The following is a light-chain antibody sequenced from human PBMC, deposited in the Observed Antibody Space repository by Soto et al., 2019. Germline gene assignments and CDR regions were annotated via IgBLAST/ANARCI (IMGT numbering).Light chain of an antibody. Sequence: QSVLTQPASVSGSPGQSITISCTGTSSDAGSYNLVSWYQQHPGKAPKLMIYEGSKRPSGVSNRFSGSKSGNTASLTISGLQAEDEADYYCCSHAGSSTLHVVFGGGTKLTVL. CDR2: EGS. CDR1: SSDAGSYNL. J-gene: IGLJ2*01. CDR3: CSHAGSSTLHVV. V-gene: IGLV2-23*01.